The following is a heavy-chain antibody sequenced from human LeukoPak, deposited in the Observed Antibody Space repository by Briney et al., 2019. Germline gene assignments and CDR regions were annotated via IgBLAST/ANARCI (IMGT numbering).Heavy chain of an antibody. D-gene: IGHD3-16*01. J-gene: IGHJ5*02. Sequence: ASVKVSCKASVYTFTSYGVSWGRQAPGQRLEWMGCSSAYNGNTHYAQKLQGRVTMTTDTSTNTAYMEVRSLRSDDTAVYFCARGAEFDWFDPWGQGTLVTVSS. CDR2: SSAYNGNT. CDR1: VYTFTSYG. CDR3: ARGAEFDWFDP. V-gene: IGHV1-18*01.